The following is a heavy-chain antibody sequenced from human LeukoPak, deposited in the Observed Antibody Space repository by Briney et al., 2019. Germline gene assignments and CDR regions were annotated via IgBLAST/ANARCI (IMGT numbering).Heavy chain of an antibody. CDR1: GDSISTYY. D-gene: IGHD6-25*01. CDR2: VYYSGST. Sequence: SETLSLTCTVSGDSISTYYWSWIRQPPGKGLEWIGYVYYSGSTNYNPSLRSRITISVDTSKNQFSLKLSSVTAADTAVYYCARWPAEGENWGQGTLVTVSS. CDR3: ARWPAEGEN. J-gene: IGHJ4*02. V-gene: IGHV4-59*01.